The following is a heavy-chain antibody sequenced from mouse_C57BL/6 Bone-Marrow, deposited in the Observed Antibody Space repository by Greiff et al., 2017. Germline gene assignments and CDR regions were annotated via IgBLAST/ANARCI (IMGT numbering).Heavy chain of an antibody. Sequence: QVQLQQSGPELVKPGASVKISCKASGYAFRSSWMNWVKQRPGKGLEWIGRIYPGDGDTNYNGKFKGKATLTADKSSSTAYMQLSSLTSEDSAVYFCARLRDNSFDYWGQGTTLTVSS. CDR1: GYAFRSSW. J-gene: IGHJ2*01. V-gene: IGHV1-82*01. CDR3: ARLRDNSFDY. CDR2: IYPGDGDT.